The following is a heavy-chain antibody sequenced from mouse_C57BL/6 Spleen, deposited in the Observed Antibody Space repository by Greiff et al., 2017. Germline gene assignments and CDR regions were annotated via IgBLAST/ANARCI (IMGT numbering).Heavy chain of an antibody. CDR3: ARRGCGSSYGYFDV. Sequence: QVQLKQSGAELVKPGASVKMSCKASGYTFTTYPIEWMKQNHGKSLEWIGNFHPYNDDTKYNEKFKGKATLTVEKSSSTVYLELSRLTSDDSAVYYCARRGCGSSYGYFDVWGTGTTVTVSS. V-gene: IGHV1-47*01. D-gene: IGHD1-1*01. J-gene: IGHJ1*03. CDR2: FHPYNDDT. CDR1: GYTFTTYP.